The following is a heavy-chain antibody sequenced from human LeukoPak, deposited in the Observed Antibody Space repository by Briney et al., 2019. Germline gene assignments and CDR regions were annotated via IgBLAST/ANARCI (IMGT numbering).Heavy chain of an antibody. CDR2: MNPDSGKT. J-gene: IGHJ4*02. V-gene: IGHV1-8*01. D-gene: IGHD3-22*01. Sequence: ASVKVSCTASGYTFNTYDVNWVRQATGQGLEWLRWMNPDSGKTGYAQKFQGRVTMTRNTSISTAYMELNSLKSEDTAVYFCARGTTRGYYDSSDYYFTPAVDYWGQGTLLTVSS. CDR1: GYTFNTYD. CDR3: ARGTTRGYYDSSDYYFTPAVDY.